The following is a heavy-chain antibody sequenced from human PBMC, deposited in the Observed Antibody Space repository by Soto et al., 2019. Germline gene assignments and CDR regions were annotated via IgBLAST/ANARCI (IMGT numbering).Heavy chain of an antibody. D-gene: IGHD3-22*01. CDR3: AKVTNYYDSLDV. Sequence: GGSLRLSCAASGFTFSSYAMSWVRQAPGKGLEWVSAISGSGRSTYYADSVKGRFTISRDNSKNTLYLQMNSLRAEDTAVYYCAKVTNYYDSLDVWGQGTTVTVSS. CDR1: GFTFSSYA. J-gene: IGHJ6*02. V-gene: IGHV3-23*01. CDR2: ISGSGRST.